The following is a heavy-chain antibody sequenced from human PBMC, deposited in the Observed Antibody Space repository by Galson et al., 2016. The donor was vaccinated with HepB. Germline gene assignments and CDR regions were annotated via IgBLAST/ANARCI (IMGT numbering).Heavy chain of an antibody. CDR3: ARGMSHDYGVSADY. Sequence: SLRLSCAASGFTFDDYGLSWVRQAPGKGLEWVSGINWNGGSTGYADSLKGRFTISRDNAKNSLYLQMNSLRAEDTALYYCARGMSHDYGVSADYWGQGTLVTVSS. D-gene: IGHD4-17*01. CDR1: GFTFDDYG. V-gene: IGHV3-20*04. J-gene: IGHJ4*02. CDR2: INWNGGST.